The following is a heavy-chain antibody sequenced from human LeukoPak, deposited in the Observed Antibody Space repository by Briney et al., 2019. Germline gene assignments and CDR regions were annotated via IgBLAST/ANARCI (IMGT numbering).Heavy chain of an antibody. V-gene: IGHV1-18*01. CDR2: ISAYNGNT. D-gene: IGHD4-17*01. CDR1: GYTFTSYG. CDR3: ARERRSTVTSRYYFDY. J-gene: IGHJ4*02. Sequence: ASVKVSCKASGYTFTSYGISWVRQAPGQGLEWMGWISAYNGNTNYAQKLQGRVTTTTDTSTSTAYMELRSLRSDDTAVYYCARERRSTVTSRYYFDYWGQGTLVTVSS.